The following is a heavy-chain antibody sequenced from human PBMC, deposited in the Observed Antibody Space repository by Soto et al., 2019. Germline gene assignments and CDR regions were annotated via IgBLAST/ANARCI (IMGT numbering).Heavy chain of an antibody. CDR3: ARSRRRDGYKFNYYHYGMDV. V-gene: IGHV3-11*01. CDR1: GFTFSDYY. Sequence: GGSLRLSCAASGFTFSDYYMSWIRQAPGKGLEWVSYISSSGSTIYYADSVKGRFTISRDNAKNSLYLQMNSLRAEDAAVYYCARSRRRDGYKFNYYHYGMDVWGQGTTVTVSS. D-gene: IGHD5-12*01. CDR2: ISSSGSTI. J-gene: IGHJ6*02.